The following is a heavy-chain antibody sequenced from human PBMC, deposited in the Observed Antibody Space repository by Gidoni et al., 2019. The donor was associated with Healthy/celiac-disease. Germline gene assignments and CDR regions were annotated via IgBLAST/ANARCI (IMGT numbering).Heavy chain of an antibody. CDR1: GFTFDDYA. D-gene: IGHD1-26*01. V-gene: IGHV3-43*02. CDR3: AKDRMATTHFDY. Sequence: EVQLVESAGVVVQPGGSLRRSGAASGFTFDDYAMHWVRQAPGKGLEWVSLISGDGGSTYYADSVKCRFTISRDNSKNSLYLQMNSLRTEDTALYYCAKDRMATTHFDYWGQGTLVTVSS. J-gene: IGHJ4*02. CDR2: ISGDGGST.